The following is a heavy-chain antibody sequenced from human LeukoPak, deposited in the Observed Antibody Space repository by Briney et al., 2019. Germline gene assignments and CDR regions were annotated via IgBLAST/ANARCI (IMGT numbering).Heavy chain of an antibody. CDR3: ARFIAAAGFNWFDP. V-gene: IGHV1-69*04. Sequence: ASVKVSCKASGGTFSSYAISWVRQAPGQGLEWMGRIIPILGIANYAQKFQGRVTITADKSTSTAYMELSSLRSEDTAVYYCARFIAAAGFNWFDPWGQGTLVTVS. CDR2: IIPILGIA. D-gene: IGHD6-13*01. J-gene: IGHJ5*02. CDR1: GGTFSSYA.